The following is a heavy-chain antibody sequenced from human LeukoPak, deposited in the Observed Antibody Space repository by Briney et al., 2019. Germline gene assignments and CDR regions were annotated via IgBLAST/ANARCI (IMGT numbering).Heavy chain of an antibody. D-gene: IGHD2-2*01. Sequence: GGSLRLSCATSGFTFSSYGMHWVRQAPGKGLEWVAFIQFDGRNQYYADSVKGRFTISRDNSKNTLYLQMSSLRADDTAVYYCANDRYCRTTNCPLVGYWGQGTLVTVSS. CDR3: ANDRYCRTTNCPLVGY. CDR2: IQFDGRNQ. J-gene: IGHJ4*02. V-gene: IGHV3-30*02. CDR1: GFTFSSYG.